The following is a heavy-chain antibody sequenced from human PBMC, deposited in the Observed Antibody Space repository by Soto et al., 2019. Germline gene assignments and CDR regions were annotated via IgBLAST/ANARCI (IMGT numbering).Heavy chain of an antibody. CDR1: GYSFTSYW. D-gene: IGHD1-26*01. J-gene: IGHJ4*02. CDR3: ARVRNTGHQWERDAYFFDL. V-gene: IGHV1-69*04. Sequence: PGESLKISCKGSGYSFTSYWISWVRQAPGQGLEWMGRIIPILGIANYAQKFQGRVTITADKSTSTAYMELSSLRSEDTAVYYCARVRNTGHQWERDAYFFDLWGQGTLVTVSS. CDR2: IIPILGIA.